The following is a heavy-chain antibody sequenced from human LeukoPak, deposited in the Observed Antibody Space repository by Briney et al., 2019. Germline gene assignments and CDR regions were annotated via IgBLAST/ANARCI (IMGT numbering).Heavy chain of an antibody. CDR3: ARQTAMGYYYYYYGMDV. D-gene: IGHD5-18*01. V-gene: IGHV5-51*01. CDR2: IYPGDSDT. J-gene: IGHJ6*02. CDR1: GYSFTSYW. Sequence: GESLKISCKGSGYSFTSYWIGWVRPMPGKGLEWMGIIYPGDSDTRYSPSFQGQVTISADKSISTAYLQWSSLKASDTAMYYCARQTAMGYYYYYYGMDVWGQGTTVTVSS.